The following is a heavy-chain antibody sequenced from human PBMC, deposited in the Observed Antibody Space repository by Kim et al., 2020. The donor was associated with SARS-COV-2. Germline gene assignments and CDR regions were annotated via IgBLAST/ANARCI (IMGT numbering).Heavy chain of an antibody. CDR1: GFTFSNAW. Sequence: GGSLRLSCAASGFTFSNAWMSWVRQAPGKGLEWVGRIKSKTDGGTTDYAAPVKGRCTISRDDSKNTLYLQMNSLKTEDTAVYYCTTVFYFDSNGFALLPYYGMDVWGQGTTVTVSS. V-gene: IGHV3-15*01. CDR2: IKSKTDGGTT. D-gene: IGHD3-22*01. J-gene: IGHJ6*02. CDR3: TTVFYFDSNGFALLPYYGMDV.